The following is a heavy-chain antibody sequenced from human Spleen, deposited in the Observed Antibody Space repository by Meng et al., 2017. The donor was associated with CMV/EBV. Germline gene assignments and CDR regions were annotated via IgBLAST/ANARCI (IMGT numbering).Heavy chain of an antibody. CDR3: ARVLYYYGSASNFDH. J-gene: IGHJ4*02. D-gene: IGHD3-10*01. CDR1: GYINSRDYY. CDR2: IYYSGAT. Sequence: GYINSRDYYWRWVRQYPGRGLEWVGHIYYSGATYYTPSLRSRLIISLDTSKNQFSLRLSSVTAADTAVYFCARVLYYYGSASNFDHWGQGTLVTVSS. V-gene: IGHV4-31*02.